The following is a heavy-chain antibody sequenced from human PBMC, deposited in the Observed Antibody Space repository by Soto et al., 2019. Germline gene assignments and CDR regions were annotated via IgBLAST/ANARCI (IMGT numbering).Heavy chain of an antibody. J-gene: IGHJ4*02. CDR2: IIPIFGTA. D-gene: IGHD5-18*01. V-gene: IGHV1-69*06. Sequence: QVQLVQSGAEVKKPGSSVKVSCKASRGTFSSYAISWVRQAPGQGLEWMGGIIPIFGTASYAQKFQGRVTITADKSTSTAYMELSSLRSEDTAVYYCATLPPAYSYGSFDYWGQGTLVTVSS. CDR3: ATLPPAYSYGSFDY. CDR1: RGTFSSYA.